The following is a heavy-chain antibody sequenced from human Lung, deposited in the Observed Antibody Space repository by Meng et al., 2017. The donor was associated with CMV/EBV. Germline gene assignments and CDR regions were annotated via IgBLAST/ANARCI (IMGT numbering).Heavy chain of an antibody. Sequence: GGSXRLXCAVSGFIFSDYYMTWIRQAPGKGLEWLAYISSSGSTIYYADSVKGRFALSRDNAQNSLFLQMNSLRGEDTAVYYCARTASSSGLDHWGQGTLVTVSS. CDR1: GFIFSDYY. J-gene: IGHJ4*02. CDR2: ISSSGSTI. CDR3: ARTASSSGLDH. D-gene: IGHD6-25*01. V-gene: IGHV3-11*04.